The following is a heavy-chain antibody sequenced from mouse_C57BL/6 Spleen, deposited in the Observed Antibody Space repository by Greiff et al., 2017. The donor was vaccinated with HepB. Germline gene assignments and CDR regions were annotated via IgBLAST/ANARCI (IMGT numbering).Heavy chain of an antibody. J-gene: IGHJ4*01. D-gene: IGHD1-1*01. CDR1: GYTFTSYW. V-gene: IGHV1-5*01. Sequence: VQLKQSGTVLARPGASVKMSCKTSGYTFTSYWMHWVKQRPGQGLEWIGAIYPGNSDTSYNQKFKGKAKLTAVTSASTAYMELSSLTNEDSAVYYCTRSPIITTVVATGYYAMDYWGQGTSVTVSS. CDR2: IYPGNSDT. CDR3: TRSPIITTVVATGYYAMDY.